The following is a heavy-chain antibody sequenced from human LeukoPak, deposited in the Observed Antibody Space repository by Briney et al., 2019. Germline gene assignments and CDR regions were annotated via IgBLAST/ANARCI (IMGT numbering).Heavy chain of an antibody. V-gene: IGHV4-59*08. J-gene: IGHJ4*02. CDR1: GGSISSYY. D-gene: IGHD3-10*01. CDR3: ARLASGSYRSYFDY. Sequence: KPSETLSLTCSVSGGSISSYYWSWIRQPPGKGLEWIGYISYSGSTNYNPSLKSRVTISVDTSKSQFSLKLSSVTAADTAVYYCARLASGSYRSYFDYWGQGTLVTVSS. CDR2: ISYSGST.